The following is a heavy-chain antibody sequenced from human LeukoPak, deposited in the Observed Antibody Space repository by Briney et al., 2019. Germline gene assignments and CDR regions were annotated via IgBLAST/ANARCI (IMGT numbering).Heavy chain of an antibody. CDR1: GFTVSSNY. D-gene: IGHD3-22*01. Sequence: GGSLRLSCAASGFTVSSNYMSWVRQAPGKGLEWVSVIYSGGSTYYADSVKGRFTIPRHNSKNTLYLQMNSLRAEDTAVYYCAKDTHYDSSGYYYWGQGTLVTVSS. V-gene: IGHV3-53*04. J-gene: IGHJ4*02. CDR3: AKDTHYDSSGYYY. CDR2: IYSGGST.